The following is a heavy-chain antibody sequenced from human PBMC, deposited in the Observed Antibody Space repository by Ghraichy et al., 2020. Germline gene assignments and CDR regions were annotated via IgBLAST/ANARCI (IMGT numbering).Heavy chain of an antibody. CDR1: GYAFTHHS. CDR2: ISAYNGDT. J-gene: IGHJ5*02. V-gene: IGHV1-18*01. Sequence: ASVKVSCKASGYAFTHHSITWVRQAPGQGLEWMGWISAYNGDTKYAQNFQGRLTMTTDTSTTTAYMELWSLRSDDTAVYYCARDPSNTSGRNVWLDPWGQGTLVTVSS. D-gene: IGHD3-22*01. CDR3: ARDPSNTSGRNVWLDP.